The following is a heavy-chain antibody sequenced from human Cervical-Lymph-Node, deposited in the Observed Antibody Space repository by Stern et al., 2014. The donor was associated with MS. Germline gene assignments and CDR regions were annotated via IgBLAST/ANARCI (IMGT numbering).Heavy chain of an antibody. V-gene: IGHV3-48*02. CDR3: ASLVVPAARTYYYYGMDV. D-gene: IGHD2-2*01. Sequence: EVQLVESGGGLVQPGGSLRLSCAASGFTFSSYSMNWVRQAPGKGLEWVSYFSRSSSTIYYADSVKGRFTISRDNAKNSLYLQMNSLRDEDTAVYYCASLVVPAARTYYYYGMDVWGQGTTVTVSS. J-gene: IGHJ6*02. CDR1: GFTFSSYS. CDR2: FSRSSSTI.